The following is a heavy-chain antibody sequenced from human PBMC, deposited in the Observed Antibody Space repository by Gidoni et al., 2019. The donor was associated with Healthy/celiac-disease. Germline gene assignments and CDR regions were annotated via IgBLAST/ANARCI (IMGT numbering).Heavy chain of an antibody. J-gene: IGHJ4*02. CDR1: GFTFSSYG. V-gene: IGHV3-33*01. D-gene: IGHD3-22*01. Sequence: QVQLVESGGGVVQPGRSLRLSCAASGFTFSSYGMHWVRQAPGKGLEWVAVIWYDGSNKYYADSVKGRFTISRDNPKNTLYLQMNSLRAEDTAVYYCARSAGGDYYDSSGLDYWGQGTLVTVSS. CDR3: ARSAGGDYYDSSGLDY. CDR2: IWYDGSNK.